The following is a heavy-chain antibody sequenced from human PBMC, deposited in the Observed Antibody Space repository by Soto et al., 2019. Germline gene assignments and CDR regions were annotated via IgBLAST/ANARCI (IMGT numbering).Heavy chain of an antibody. D-gene: IGHD6-19*01. V-gene: IGHV4-59*01. J-gene: IGHJ3*02. Sequence: QVQLQESGPGLVKPSETLSLTCTVSGGSISSYYWSWIRQPPGKGLEWIGYIYYSGSTNYNPSLKSRVTISVDTSKNQFSLKLSSVTAADTAVYYCARERSPGIAVAGTRYAFDIWGQGTMVTVSS. CDR2: IYYSGST. CDR1: GGSISSYY. CDR3: ARERSPGIAVAGTRYAFDI.